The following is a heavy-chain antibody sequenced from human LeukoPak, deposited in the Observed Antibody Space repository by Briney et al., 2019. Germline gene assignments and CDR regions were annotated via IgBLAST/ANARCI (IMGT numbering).Heavy chain of an antibody. J-gene: IGHJ4*02. V-gene: IGHV1-69*05. CDR2: IIPIFGTA. D-gene: IGHD2-2*01. CDR1: GGTFSSYA. Sequence: ASVKVSCKASGGTFSSYAISWVRQAPGQGLEWMGRIIPIFGTANYAQKFQGRVTITTDESTSTAYMELSSLRSEDTAVYYCARASIRTVVPAAPQYYFDYWGQGTLVTVSS. CDR3: ARASIRTVVPAAPQYYFDY.